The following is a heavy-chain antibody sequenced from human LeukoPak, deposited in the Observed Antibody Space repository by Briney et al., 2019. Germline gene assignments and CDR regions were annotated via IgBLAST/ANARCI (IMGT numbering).Heavy chain of an antibody. Sequence: SETLSLTCTVSGGSINSGSYYWTWIRQPAGKGLEWIGRIYASGSTNYNPSLKSRVTISVDTSKNQFSLKLSSVTAADTAVYYCARSLYYYDSTERFDPWGQGTLVTVSS. CDR3: ARSLYYYDSTERFDP. D-gene: IGHD3-22*01. V-gene: IGHV4-61*02. CDR1: GGSINSGSYY. CDR2: IYASGST. J-gene: IGHJ5*02.